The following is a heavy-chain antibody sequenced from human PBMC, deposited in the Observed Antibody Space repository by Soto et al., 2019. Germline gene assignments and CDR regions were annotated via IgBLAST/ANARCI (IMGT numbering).Heavy chain of an antibody. CDR2: IIPIFGTA. CDR3: ARDYRGYSYGYYY. D-gene: IGHD5-18*01. J-gene: IGHJ4*02. Sequence: SVKVSCKASGGTFSSYAISWVRHAPGQGLEWMGGIIPIFGTANYAQKFQGRVTITADESTSTAYMELSSLRSEDTAVYYCARDYRGYSYGYYYWGQGTLVTVSS. V-gene: IGHV1-69*13. CDR1: GGTFSSYA.